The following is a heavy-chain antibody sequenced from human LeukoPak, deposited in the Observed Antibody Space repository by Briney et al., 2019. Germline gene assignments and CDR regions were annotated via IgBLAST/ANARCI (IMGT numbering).Heavy chain of an antibody. V-gene: IGHV4-34*01. Sequence: SETLSLTCAAYGGSFSGYYWSWIRQPPGKGLEWIGEINHSGSTNYNPSLKSRVTISVDTSKNQFSLKLNSVTAADTAVYYCARDIVVVTANAYYYYYGMDVWGQGTTVTVSS. CDR1: GGSFSGYY. CDR2: INHSGST. CDR3: ARDIVVVTANAYYYYYGMDV. D-gene: IGHD2-21*02. J-gene: IGHJ6*02.